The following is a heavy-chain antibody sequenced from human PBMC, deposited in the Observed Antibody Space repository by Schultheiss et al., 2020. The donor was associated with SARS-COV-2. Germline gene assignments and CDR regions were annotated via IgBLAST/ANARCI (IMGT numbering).Heavy chain of an antibody. CDR3: AKGRYSSSY. CDR1: GFTFSSYS. J-gene: IGHJ4*02. V-gene: IGHV3-23*01. CDR2: ISGSGGST. D-gene: IGHD6-13*01. Sequence: GESLKISCAASGFTFSSYSMNWVRQAPGKGLEWVSAISGSGGSTYYADSVKGRFTISRDNSKNTLYLQMNSLRAEDTAVYYCAKGRYSSSYWGQGTLVTVAS.